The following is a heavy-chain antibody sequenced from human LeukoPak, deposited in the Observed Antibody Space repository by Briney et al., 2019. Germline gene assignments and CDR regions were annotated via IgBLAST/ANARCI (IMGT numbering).Heavy chain of an antibody. CDR1: GGSISSYY. CDR2: IYYSGST. CDR3: ARHSGSYVTRFDY. J-gene: IGHJ4*02. V-gene: IGHV4-39*01. D-gene: IGHD1-26*01. Sequence: KPSETLSLTCTVSGGSISSYYWGWIRQPPGKGLEWIGSIYYSGSTYYNPSLKSRVTISVDTSKNQFSLKLSSVTAADTAVYYCARHSGSYVTRFDYWGQGTLVTVSS.